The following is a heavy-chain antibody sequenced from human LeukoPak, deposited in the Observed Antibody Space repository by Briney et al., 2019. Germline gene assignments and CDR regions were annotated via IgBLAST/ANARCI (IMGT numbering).Heavy chain of an antibody. J-gene: IGHJ4*02. CDR3: ARVGYFGSGSYCPY. D-gene: IGHD3-10*01. Sequence: EASVKVSCKASGYTFTDYYIHWVRQAPGQGLEWMGWINPSNGGTNFAQEIQGRVTMTRDTSISTAYMELSRLTSDDTAVYYCARVGYFGSGSYCPYWGQGTLVTVSS. CDR2: INPSNGGT. CDR1: GYTFTDYY. V-gene: IGHV1-2*02.